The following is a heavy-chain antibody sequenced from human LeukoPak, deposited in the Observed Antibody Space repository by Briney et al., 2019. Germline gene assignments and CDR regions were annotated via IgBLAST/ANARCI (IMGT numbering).Heavy chain of an antibody. Sequence: GASVKVSCTASGYTFTSYGISWVRQAPGQGLEWMGWISAYNGNTNYAQKLQGRVTMTTDTSTSTAYMELRSLRSDDTAVYYCARRYYDILTGYYPASRERYFDYWGQGTLVTVSS. D-gene: IGHD3-9*01. J-gene: IGHJ4*02. CDR2: ISAYNGNT. V-gene: IGHV1-18*04. CDR3: ARRYYDILTGYYPASRERYFDY. CDR1: GYTFTSYG.